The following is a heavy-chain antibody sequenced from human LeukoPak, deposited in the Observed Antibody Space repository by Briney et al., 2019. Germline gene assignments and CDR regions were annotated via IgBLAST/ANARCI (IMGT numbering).Heavy chain of an antibody. CDR3: ARVVGGGASGQ. J-gene: IGHJ4*02. D-gene: IGHD3-16*01. Sequence: PGGSLRLSCVVSGFTFSSCSMNWVRQAPGKGLEWVSYISSSSTTRYYADSVKGSFTISRDNSENTLYLQMNSLRVEDTAVYYCARVVGGGASGQWGQGTLASVSS. CDR2: ISSSSTTR. CDR1: GFTFSSCS. V-gene: IGHV3-48*01.